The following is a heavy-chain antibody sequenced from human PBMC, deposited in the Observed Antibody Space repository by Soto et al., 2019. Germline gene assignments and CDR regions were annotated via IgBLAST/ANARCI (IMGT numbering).Heavy chain of an antibody. CDR2: INAGNGNT. J-gene: IGHJ4*02. Sequence: QVQLVQSGAEVKKPGASVKVSCKASGYTFTSYAMHWVRQAPGQRLEWMGWINAGNGNTNYSQKFQGRVTITRDTSARTAYMELSRLRSEDTAVYYCAGSPGGYYSGGSCSQHNFDDWGQGTLVTVSS. CDR3: AGSPGGYYSGGSCSQHNFDD. D-gene: IGHD2-15*01. V-gene: IGHV1-3*01. CDR1: GYTFTSYA.